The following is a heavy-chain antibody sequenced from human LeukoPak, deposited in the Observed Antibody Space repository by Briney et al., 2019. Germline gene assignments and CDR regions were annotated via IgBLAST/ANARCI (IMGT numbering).Heavy chain of an antibody. CDR3: ARIQLRDYYDSSGYYYRAFDI. CDR2: IIPIFGTA. Sequence: SVKVSCKASGGTFSSYAISWVRQAPGQGLEWMGGIIPIFGTANYAQKFQGRVTITTDESTSTAYMELSSLRSEDTAVYYCARIQLRDYYDSSGYYYRAFDIWGQGTMVTVSS. CDR1: GGTFSSYA. V-gene: IGHV1-69*05. J-gene: IGHJ3*02. D-gene: IGHD3-22*01.